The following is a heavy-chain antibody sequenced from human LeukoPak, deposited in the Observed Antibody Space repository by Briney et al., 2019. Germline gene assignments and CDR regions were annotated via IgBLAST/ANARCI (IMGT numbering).Heavy chain of an antibody. CDR3: ARDYSNHGYLDY. J-gene: IGHJ4*02. CDR2: ISSHGGST. CDR1: GFTVSSNY. Sequence: VGSLRLSCAASGFTVSSNYMSWVRQAPGKGLQYVSAISSHGGSTYYANSVKGRFTISRDSSENTVYLQMGSLRAEDMAVYYCARDYSNHGYLDYWGQGTLVTVSS. V-gene: IGHV3-64*01. D-gene: IGHD4-11*01.